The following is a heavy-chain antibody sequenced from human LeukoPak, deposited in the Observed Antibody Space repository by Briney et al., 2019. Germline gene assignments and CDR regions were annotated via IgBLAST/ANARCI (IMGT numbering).Heavy chain of an antibody. V-gene: IGHV1-69*06. CDR1: GGTFSSYA. Sequence: SVKVSCKASGGTFSSYAISWVRQAPGQGLEWMGGIIPIFGTANYAQKFQGRVTITADKSTSTAYMELSSLRSEGTAVYYCARESGGDYYYYYMDVWGKGTTVTVSS. CDR2: IIPIFGTA. J-gene: IGHJ6*03. D-gene: IGHD3-10*01. CDR3: ARESGGDYYYYYMDV.